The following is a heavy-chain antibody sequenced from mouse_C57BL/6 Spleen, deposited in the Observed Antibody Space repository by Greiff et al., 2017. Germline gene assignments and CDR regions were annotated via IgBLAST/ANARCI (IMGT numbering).Heavy chain of an antibody. Sequence: EVQVVESGGGLVKPGGSLKLSCAASGFTFSSYAMSWVRQTPEKRLEWVATISDGGSYTYYPDNVKGRFTISRDNAKNNLYLQMSHLKSEDTAMYYCARDHYDLRKGYFDYWGQGTTLTVSS. V-gene: IGHV5-4*01. CDR1: GFTFSSYA. CDR3: ARDHYDLRKGYFDY. J-gene: IGHJ2*01. CDR2: ISDGGSYT. D-gene: IGHD2-4*01.